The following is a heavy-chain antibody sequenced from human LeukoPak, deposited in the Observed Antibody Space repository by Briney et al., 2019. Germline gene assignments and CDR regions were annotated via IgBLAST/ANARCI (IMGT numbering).Heavy chain of an antibody. CDR2: INPSGGST. CDR1: GYTFSNYY. J-gene: IGHJ2*01. V-gene: IGHV1-46*01. CDR3: ARDSQIAVAGAGPTWYFDL. D-gene: IGHD6-19*01. Sequence: ASVKVSCKASGYTFSNYYMHWVRQAPGQGLEWMGIINPSGGSTSYAQKFQGRVTMTRDTSTSTVYMELSSLRSEDTAVYYCARDSQIAVAGAGPTWYFDLWGRGTLVTVSS.